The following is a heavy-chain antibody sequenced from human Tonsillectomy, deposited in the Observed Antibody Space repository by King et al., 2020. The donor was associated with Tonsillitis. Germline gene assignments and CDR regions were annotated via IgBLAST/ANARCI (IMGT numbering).Heavy chain of an antibody. V-gene: IGHV3-48*02. CDR2: IRSSSTTI. D-gene: IGHD3-10*01. CDR1: GFTFSSYS. J-gene: IGHJ4*02. CDR3: ARDLVRGKIPFDY. Sequence: QLVESGGGLVQPGGSLRLSCAASGFTFSSYSMNWVRQAPGKGLEWVSYIRSSSTTIYYADSVKGRFTISRDNARNSLYLQMNSLRDEDTAVYYCARDLVRGKIPFDYWGQGTLVTVSS.